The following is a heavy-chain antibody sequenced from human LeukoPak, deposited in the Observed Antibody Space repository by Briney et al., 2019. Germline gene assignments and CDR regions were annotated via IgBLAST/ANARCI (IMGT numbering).Heavy chain of an antibody. CDR3: AKDIGIALRGATFEN. V-gene: IGHV3-30-3*01. D-gene: IGHD3-10*01. Sequence: GRSLRLSCAASGFTFSSYAMHWVRQAPGKGLEWVAVISYDGSNKYYADSVKGRFTISRDNSKNTLYLQMSSLKTEDTALYYCAKDIGIALRGATFENWGQGTLVTVSS. J-gene: IGHJ4*02. CDR2: ISYDGSNK. CDR1: GFTFSSYA.